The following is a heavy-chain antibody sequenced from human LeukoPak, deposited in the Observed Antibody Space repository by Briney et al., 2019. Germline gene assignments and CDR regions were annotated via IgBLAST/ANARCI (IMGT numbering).Heavy chain of an antibody. V-gene: IGHV4-39*01. J-gene: IGHJ3*02. CDR1: GGSISSSGYY. CDR3: ARHPDGFDI. CDR2: IHYSGSA. Sequence: SETLSLTCTVPGGSISSSGYYWAWIRQPPGKGLEWIGDIHYSGSAYYYPSLKSRVTISTDTAKNQFSLKLTSVTSADTAVYYCARHPDGFDIWGQGTMVTVSA.